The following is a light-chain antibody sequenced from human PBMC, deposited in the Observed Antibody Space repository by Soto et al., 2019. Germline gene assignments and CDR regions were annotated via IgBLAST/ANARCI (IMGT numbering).Light chain of an antibody. Sequence: EVVWTQSPGTLSLSRGERATLSCRASERIYSAYLGWYQQKPGQAPRLLIYGTSSRATGIPDRFSGSGSGTDFTLTSSSLEPEDFAVYYCQQRSNWPITFGQGTRLEIK. CDR1: ERIYSAY. V-gene: IGKV3D-20*02. J-gene: IGKJ5*01. CDR2: GTS. CDR3: QQRSNWPIT.